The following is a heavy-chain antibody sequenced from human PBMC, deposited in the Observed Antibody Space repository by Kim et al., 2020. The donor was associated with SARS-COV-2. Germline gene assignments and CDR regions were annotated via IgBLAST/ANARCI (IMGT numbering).Heavy chain of an antibody. CDR3: ARPGSQDAFDI. D-gene: IGHD3-10*01. V-gene: IGHV1-46*01. Sequence: SSERKVQGRVTMTRDTSTSTVYMELSSLRSEDTAVYYCARPGSQDAFDIWGQGTMVTVSS. J-gene: IGHJ3*02.